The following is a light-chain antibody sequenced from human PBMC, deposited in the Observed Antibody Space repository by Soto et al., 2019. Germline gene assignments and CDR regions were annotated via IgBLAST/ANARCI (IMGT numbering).Light chain of an antibody. CDR1: QSVSSY. CDR2: DAS. Sequence: EIVLTQSPATLSLSPGERATLSCRASQSVSSYLAWYQQKPGQDPRLLIYDASNRATGIPARFSGSGSGTDFTLTISSLEPEDLAVYYCQHRSNWPLTFGGGTKVESK. CDR3: QHRSNWPLT. V-gene: IGKV3-11*01. J-gene: IGKJ4*01.